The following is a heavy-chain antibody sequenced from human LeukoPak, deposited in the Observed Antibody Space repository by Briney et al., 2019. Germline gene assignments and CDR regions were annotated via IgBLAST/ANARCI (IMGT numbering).Heavy chain of an antibody. J-gene: IGHJ4*02. Sequence: GSLRLSCAASGFXFTNYGMHWVRQAPGKGLEWVALISYDGSDKNYADSVKGRFTISRDNSKNTLYMQMNSLRAEDTAVYYCAKGIDSSGYWADYWGQGTLVTVSS. V-gene: IGHV3-30*18. CDR3: AKGIDSSGYWADY. CDR1: GFXFTNYG. CDR2: ISYDGSDK. D-gene: IGHD3-22*01.